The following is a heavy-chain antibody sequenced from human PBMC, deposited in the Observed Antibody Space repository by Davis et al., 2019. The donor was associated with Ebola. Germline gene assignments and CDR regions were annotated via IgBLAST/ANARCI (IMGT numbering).Heavy chain of an antibody. V-gene: IGHV4-39*07. Sequence: PGGSLRLSCTVSGGSISSSTDYWGWIRQPPGKGLEWIGSIYYSGSTHYNPSLKSRLTISVDTSNNQFFLKLRSVTAADTAIYYCARNNSGLPFDYWGQGTLVTVSA. CDR2: IYYSGST. J-gene: IGHJ4*02. CDR3: ARNNSGLPFDY. D-gene: IGHD3-10*01. CDR1: GGSISSSTDY.